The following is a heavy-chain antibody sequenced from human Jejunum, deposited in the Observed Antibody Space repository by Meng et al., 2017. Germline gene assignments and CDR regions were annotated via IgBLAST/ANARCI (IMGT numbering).Heavy chain of an antibody. CDR2: VFDSGST. V-gene: IGHV4-61*01. J-gene: IGHJ4*02. Sequence: QASCPGCGCPPASRPYPVVMSGDAVSGSSFYCTWIRQPPGNGLEWIGYVFDSGSTKYNPSLSSHVTISADTSKNQFSLELSSVTAADTAVYYCATDVYGDGLAYLDYWGQGSLVTVSS. CDR3: ATDVYGDGLAYLDY. D-gene: IGHD4-17*01. CDR1: GDAVSGSSFY.